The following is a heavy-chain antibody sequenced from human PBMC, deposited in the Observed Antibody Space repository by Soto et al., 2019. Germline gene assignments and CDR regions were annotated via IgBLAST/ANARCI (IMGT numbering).Heavy chain of an antibody. V-gene: IGHV4-31*03. CDR2: IYYSGST. J-gene: IGHJ5*02. Sequence: QVQLQESGPGLVKPSQTLSLTCTVSGGSISSGDYYWSWIRQHPGKGLEWIGYIYYSGSTYYNPSLTSRVTISVDTSKNQFSLKLSSVTAADTAVYYCARWWIGSRQGFDPCGQGTLVTVSS. D-gene: IGHD2-15*01. CDR1: GGSISSGDYY. CDR3: ARWWIGSRQGFDP.